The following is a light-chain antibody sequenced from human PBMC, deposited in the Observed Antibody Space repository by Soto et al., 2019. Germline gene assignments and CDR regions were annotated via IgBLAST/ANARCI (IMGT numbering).Light chain of an antibody. CDR1: QKIGTF. Sequence: PGERATLSCRASQKIGTFLAWYQQKPGQAPRLLFYDASNRATGVPPRFSGSGSGTDFTLTISSLEPEDLAVYYCQHRFNWPLTFGGGTKVEIK. J-gene: IGKJ4*01. V-gene: IGKV3-11*01. CDR3: QHRFNWPLT. CDR2: DAS.